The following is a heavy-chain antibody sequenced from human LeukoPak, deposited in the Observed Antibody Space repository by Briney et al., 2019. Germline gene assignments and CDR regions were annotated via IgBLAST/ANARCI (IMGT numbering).Heavy chain of an antibody. D-gene: IGHD3-10*01. CDR3: AKDLLTMVRGVITFNYYGMDV. CDR2: ISYDGSNK. V-gene: IGHV3-30*18. CDR1: GFTFSSYG. Sequence: PGRSLRLSCAASGFTFSSYGMHWVRQAPGKGLEWVAVISYDGSNKYYADSVKGRFTISRDNSKNTLYLQMNSLRAEDTAVYYCAKDLLTMVRGVITFNYYGMDVWGQGTTVTASS. J-gene: IGHJ6*02.